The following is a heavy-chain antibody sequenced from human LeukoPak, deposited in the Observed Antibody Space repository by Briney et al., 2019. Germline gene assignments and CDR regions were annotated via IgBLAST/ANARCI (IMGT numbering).Heavy chain of an antibody. J-gene: IGHJ3*02. CDR1: GFTFSSYE. V-gene: IGHV3-48*03. CDR3: AREGGYSGPHDAFDT. CDR2: ISSSGSTI. Sequence: PGGSLRLSCAASGFTFSSYEMNWVRQAPGKGLEWVSYISSSGSTIYYADSVKGRFTISRDNAKNSLYLQMNSLRAEDTAVYYCAREGGYSGPHDAFDTWGQGTMVTVSS. D-gene: IGHD5-12*01.